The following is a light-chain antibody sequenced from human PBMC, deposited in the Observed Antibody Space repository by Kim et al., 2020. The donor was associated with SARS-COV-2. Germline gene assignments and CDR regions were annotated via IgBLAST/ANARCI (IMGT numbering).Light chain of an antibody. CDR3: QQYGSSLLT. V-gene: IGKV3-20*01. CDR2: GAS. Sequence: SPGERAPLSCRASQSVSSSYLAWYQPKPGQAPRLLIYGASSRATGIPDRFSGSGSGTDFTLTISRLEPEDFAVYYCQQYGSSLLTFGGGTKVDIK. CDR1: QSVSSSY. J-gene: IGKJ4*01.